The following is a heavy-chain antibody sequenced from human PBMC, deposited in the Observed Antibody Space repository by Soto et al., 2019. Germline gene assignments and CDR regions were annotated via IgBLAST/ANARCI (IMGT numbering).Heavy chain of an antibody. V-gene: IGHV1-46*01. D-gene: IGHD6-13*01. Sequence: ASVKVSCKASGYTFTSYYMHWVRQAPGQGHEWMGIINPSGGSTSYAQKLQGRVTMTKDTSTSTVYMELSSLRTEDTAVYYCAKIGGSSAGNYYYYSMDVWAQVTTVTVSS. CDR1: GYTFTSYY. CDR3: AKIGGSSAGNYYYYSMDV. J-gene: IGHJ6*02. CDR2: INPSGGST.